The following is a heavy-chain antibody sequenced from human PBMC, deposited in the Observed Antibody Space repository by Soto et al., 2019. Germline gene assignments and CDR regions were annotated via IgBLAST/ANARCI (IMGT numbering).Heavy chain of an antibody. D-gene: IGHD2-15*01. CDR3: ARQGFSKHYFCAAEV. Sequence: GESLKISCKASGYSFTSYCIGWVRQTPGKGLEWMGIILPDYADTRYSPSFEGHVNISSDRSTNTACLHLRSREASDTTTYFCARQGFSKHYFCAAEVWGQGTTVNVS. V-gene: IGHV5-51*01. J-gene: IGHJ6*02. CDR1: GYSFTSYC. CDR2: ILPDYADT.